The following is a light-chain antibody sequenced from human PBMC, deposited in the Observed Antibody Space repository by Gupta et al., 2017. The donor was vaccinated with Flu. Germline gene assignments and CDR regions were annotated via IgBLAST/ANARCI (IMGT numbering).Light chain of an antibody. J-gene: IGKJ3*01. CDR3: QQSYSPPLT. CDR2: AAT. CDR1: QNMDSY. Sequence: MLMTYPPSPLSASVGDNVTLTWRASQNMDSYLNWYQHKPGKAPKLLIYAATNLQSGVPSKVSGSGSGTDFTLAISSLQPEDLATYYWQQSYSPPLTFGPGTKVDMK. V-gene: IGKV1-39*01.